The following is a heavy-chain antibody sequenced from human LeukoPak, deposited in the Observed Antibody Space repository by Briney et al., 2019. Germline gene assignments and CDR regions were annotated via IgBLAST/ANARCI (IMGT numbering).Heavy chain of an antibody. J-gene: IGHJ5*02. Sequence: GESLKTPCKGFGYTFTSYWIGWVRQVPGKGLGWMGIFYLGDSDTRYSPSFQGQVTISADKSISTAYLQWSSLKASDTAMYYCARHNRPSLLWFGEFREFDPWGQGTLVTVSS. V-gene: IGHV5-51*01. D-gene: IGHD3-10*01. CDR2: FYLGDSDT. CDR3: ARHNRPSLLWFGEFREFDP. CDR1: GYTFTSYW.